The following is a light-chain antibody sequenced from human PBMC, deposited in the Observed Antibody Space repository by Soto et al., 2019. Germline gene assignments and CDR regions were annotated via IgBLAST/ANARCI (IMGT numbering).Light chain of an antibody. CDR3: AAWDDSLNGHI. J-gene: IGLJ1*01. Sequence: QSVLTQPQSASGTPGQRVTISCSGSSSNIGSNSVHWFQQVPGTAPKPLIYSSNQRPSGVPERFSGSKSGTSASLAISGLQSEDEADYYCAAWDDSLNGHIFGTGTKVTVL. CDR2: SSN. V-gene: IGLV1-44*01. CDR1: SSNIGSNS.